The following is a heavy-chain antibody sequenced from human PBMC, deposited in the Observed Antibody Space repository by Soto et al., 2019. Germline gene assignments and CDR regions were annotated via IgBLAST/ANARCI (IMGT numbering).Heavy chain of an antibody. CDR2: IIPIVCTA. D-gene: IGHD6-13*01. Sequence: QVQLVQSGAEVKKPGSSVKVSCKASGGTFSSYAISWVRQAPGQGLEWMGGIIPIVCTAKYAQKFQGRVTITADESTSTAYMELSSLRSEDTAVYYCARDSGYSSSQDYYFDYWGQGTLVTVSS. CDR3: ARDSGYSSSQDYYFDY. V-gene: IGHV1-69*01. J-gene: IGHJ4*02. CDR1: GGTFSSYA.